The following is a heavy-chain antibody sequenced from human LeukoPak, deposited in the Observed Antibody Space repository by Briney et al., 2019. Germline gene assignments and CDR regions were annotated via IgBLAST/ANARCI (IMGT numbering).Heavy chain of an antibody. D-gene: IGHD2-15*01. CDR3: ARDILGRSNGGSNYFGMEV. CDR2: INPNSGGT. Sequence: ASVKVSCKASGYTFTGYYMHWVRQAPGQGLEWMGWINPNSGGTKYAQKFQGRVTMTRDTSISTAYMELSSLRSDDTAVYYCARDILGRSNGGSNYFGMEVWGQGTTVTVSS. J-gene: IGHJ6*02. CDR1: GYTFTGYY. V-gene: IGHV1-2*02.